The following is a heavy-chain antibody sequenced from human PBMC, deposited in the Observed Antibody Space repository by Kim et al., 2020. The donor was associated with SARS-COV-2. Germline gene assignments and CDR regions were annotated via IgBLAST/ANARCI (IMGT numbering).Heavy chain of an antibody. CDR3: ARGTRSTGDGRDYFDY. CDR1: GFTFNGYW. V-gene: IGHV3-74*01. D-gene: IGHD7-27*01. CDR2: VSSDVSTT. Sequence: GGSLRLSCAASGFTFNGYWMHWVRQAPGKGLVWVSRVSSDVSTTSYADSVKGRFTISRDNAKNTIYLQMNSLRVEETAVYYCARGTRSTGDGRDYFDYWGQGTLVTVSS. J-gene: IGHJ4*02.